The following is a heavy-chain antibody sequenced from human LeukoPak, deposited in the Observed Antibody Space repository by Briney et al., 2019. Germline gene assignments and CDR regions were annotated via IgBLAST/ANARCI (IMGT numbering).Heavy chain of an antibody. CDR3: ARGLGYCTSTTCLLPFDY. D-gene: IGHD2-2*01. CDR1: GFTVSTCY. V-gene: IGHV3-53*01. J-gene: IGHJ4*02. Sequence: GGSLRLSCAASGFTVSTCYMTWVRQAPGKGLECVSVIYSGGSTYYADSVKGRFTVSRDNSKNTLYLQMNSLRAEDTAMYYCARGLGYCTSTTCLLPFDYWGQGTLVTVSS. CDR2: IYSGGST.